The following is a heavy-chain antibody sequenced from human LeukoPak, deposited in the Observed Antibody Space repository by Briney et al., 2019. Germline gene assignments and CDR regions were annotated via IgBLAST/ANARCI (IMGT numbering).Heavy chain of an antibody. D-gene: IGHD1-26*01. Sequence: SETLSLTCTVSGGSISSSSYYWGWIRQPPGKGLEWIGSIYYSGSTYYNPSLKSRVTISVDTSKNQFSLKLSSVTAADTAVYYCAGGRGSYYLFDPWGQGTLVTVSS. J-gene: IGHJ5*02. CDR3: AGGRGSYYLFDP. CDR2: IYYSGST. V-gene: IGHV4-39*07. CDR1: GGSISSSSYY.